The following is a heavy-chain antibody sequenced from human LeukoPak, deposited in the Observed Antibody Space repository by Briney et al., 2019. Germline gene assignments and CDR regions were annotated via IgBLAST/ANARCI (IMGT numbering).Heavy chain of an antibody. CDR3: ARETGYSTSWYAYYFDY. CDR1: EFSVSHNY. CDR2: IHSDGTT. J-gene: IGHJ4*02. D-gene: IGHD6-13*01. Sequence: PGGSLRPSCAASEFSVSHNYMSWVRQAPGKGLEWVSVIHSDGTTHYADSVKGRFTISRDNSKNTLYLQMNSLRVEDTAMYYCARETGYSTSWYAYYFDYWGQGTLVTVAS. V-gene: IGHV3-53*01.